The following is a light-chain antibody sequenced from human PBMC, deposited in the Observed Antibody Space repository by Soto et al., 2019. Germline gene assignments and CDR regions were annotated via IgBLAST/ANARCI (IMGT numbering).Light chain of an antibody. V-gene: IGKV3-11*01. CDR1: LNIRSF. CDR2: GAS. CDR3: QQRSNWPPWT. J-gene: IGKJ1*01. Sequence: EILLTQSPATLSLSPGERATLSCRASLNIRSFLAWYQQKPGQAPRLLIYGASNRATGIPARFSGSGSGTDFTLTISKLEPEDFAVYYCQQRSNWPPWTFGQGTKVEIK.